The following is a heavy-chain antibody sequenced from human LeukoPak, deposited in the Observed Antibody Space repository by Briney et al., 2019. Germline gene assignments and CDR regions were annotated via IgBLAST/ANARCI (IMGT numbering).Heavy chain of an antibody. V-gene: IGHV3-30*02. D-gene: IGHD2-15*01. CDR3: ARDLHCSGGSCYSGLHY. J-gene: IGHJ4*02. CDR1: GFTFSSYG. Sequence: QPGGSLRLSCAASGFTFSSYGMHWVRQAPGKGLEWVAFIRYDGSNKYYADSVKGRFTISRDNSKNTLYLQMNSLRAEDTAVYYCARDLHCSGGSCYSGLHYWGQGTLVTVSS. CDR2: IRYDGSNK.